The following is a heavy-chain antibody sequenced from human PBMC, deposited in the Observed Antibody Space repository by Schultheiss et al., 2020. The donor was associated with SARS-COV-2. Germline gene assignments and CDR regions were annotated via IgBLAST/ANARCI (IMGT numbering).Heavy chain of an antibody. V-gene: IGHV3-9*01. CDR1: GFTFDDYA. J-gene: IGHJ4*02. CDR2: ISWNSGSI. D-gene: IGHD2-2*02. CDR3: AKGGYCSSTSCYTPFDY. Sequence: GGSLRLSCAASGFTFDDYAMHWVRQAPGKGLEWVSGISWNSGSIGYADSVKGRFTISRDNAKNSLYLQMNSLRAEDTALYYCAKGGYCSSTSCYTPFDYWGQGTLVTVSS.